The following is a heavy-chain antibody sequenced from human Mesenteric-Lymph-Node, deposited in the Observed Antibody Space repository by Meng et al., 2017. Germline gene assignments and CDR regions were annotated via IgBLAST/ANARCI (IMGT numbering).Heavy chain of an antibody. CDR3: ARAYDSDY. Sequence: QGQLVQSGAEVKKPGASVKVSCKASGYTFTGYYMHWVRQAPGQGLEWMGWISASNGNTDFAQKFQGRVTMTTDTSTTSAYMELRSLRSDDTAVYYCARAYDSDYWGQGTLVTVSS. CDR2: ISASNGNT. CDR1: GYTFTGYY. V-gene: IGHV1-18*04. J-gene: IGHJ4*02. D-gene: IGHD4-17*01.